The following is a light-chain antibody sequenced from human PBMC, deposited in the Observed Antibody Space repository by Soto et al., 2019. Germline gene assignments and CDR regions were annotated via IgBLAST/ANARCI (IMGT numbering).Light chain of an antibody. Sequence: EIVLTQSPGTLSLSPGERATLSCRASQSVSSSYLAWYQQKPGQAPRLLIYGASSRAPGIPDRFSGSVSRTDFTLTISRLEYEYFAVYYCKQYGSSPWTCGQGTKVEIK. CDR3: KQYGSSPWT. CDR1: QSVSSSY. CDR2: GAS. V-gene: IGKV3-20*01. J-gene: IGKJ1*01.